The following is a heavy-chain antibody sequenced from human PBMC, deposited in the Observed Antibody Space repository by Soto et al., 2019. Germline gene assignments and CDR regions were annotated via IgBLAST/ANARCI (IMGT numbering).Heavy chain of an antibody. Sequence: GGSLRLSCAASGFTFDDYAMHWVRQAPGKGLEWVSGISWNSGSIGYADSVKGRFTISRDNAKNSLYLQMNSLRAEDTALYYCAKDFRRITIFGVVSDWGQGTLVTVSS. CDR2: ISWNSGSI. V-gene: IGHV3-9*01. CDR3: AKDFRRITIFGVVSD. J-gene: IGHJ4*02. D-gene: IGHD3-3*01. CDR1: GFTFDDYA.